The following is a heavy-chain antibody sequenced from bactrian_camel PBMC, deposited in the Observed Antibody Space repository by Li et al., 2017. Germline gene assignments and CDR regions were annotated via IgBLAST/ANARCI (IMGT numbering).Heavy chain of an antibody. D-gene: IGHD4*01. CDR2: IDHYGTT. V-gene: IGHV3S53*01. CDR1: GYSTRSGC. J-gene: IGHJ4*01. CDR3: AVRGGGRCSAQRQRSDWEA. Sequence: HVQLVESGGGSVQAGGSLRLSCAASGYSTRSGCMGWFRQAPGKEREGVTVIDHYGTTSYADFAKGRFTISRDNGKNMIVLQMNSLKPEDTGMYVCAVRGGGRCSAQRQRSDWEAWGQGTQVTVS.